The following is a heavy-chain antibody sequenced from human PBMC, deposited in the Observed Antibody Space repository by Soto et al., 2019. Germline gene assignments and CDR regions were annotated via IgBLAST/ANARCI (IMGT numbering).Heavy chain of an antibody. V-gene: IGHV3-23*01. Sequence: GGSLRLSCAASGFTFSDYAMSWVRQAPGKGLEWVSTISHGGGTYYADSVKGRFTISRDNSKNTLFLQMDNPGAGDTTIYYCTKIANYRSNPNYLDPWGQGTLVTVSS. CDR2: ISHGGGT. CDR3: TKIANYRSNPNYLDP. CDR1: GFTFSDYA. J-gene: IGHJ5*02. D-gene: IGHD6-19*01.